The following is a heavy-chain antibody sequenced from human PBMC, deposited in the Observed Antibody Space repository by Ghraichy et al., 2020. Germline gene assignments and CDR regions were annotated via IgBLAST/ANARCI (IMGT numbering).Heavy chain of an antibody. CDR3: ARGRSHVNIVATSRPRDNYYMDV. CDR1: GGSFSGYY. V-gene: IGHV4-34*01. CDR2: INHSGST. Sequence: SETLSLTCAVYGGSFSGYYWSWIRQPPGKGLEWIGEINHSGSTNYNPSLKSRVTISVDTSKNQFSLKLSSVTAADTAVYYCARGRSHVNIVATSRPRDNYYMDVWGKGTTVTVSS. J-gene: IGHJ6*03. D-gene: IGHD5-12*01.